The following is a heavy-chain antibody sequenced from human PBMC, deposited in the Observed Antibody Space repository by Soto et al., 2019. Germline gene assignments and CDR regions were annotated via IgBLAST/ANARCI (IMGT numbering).Heavy chain of an antibody. CDR1: GGSISSSSYY. V-gene: IGHV4-39*01. J-gene: IGHJ4*02. Sequence: QLQLQESGPGLVKPSETLSLTCTVSGGSISSSSYYWGWIRQPPGKGLEWIGSIYYSGSTYYNPSLKSRVTISVDTSKNQFSLKLSSVTAADTAVYYCARGYYDILTGYYNVIDYFDYWGQGTLVTVSS. CDR3: ARGYYDILTGYYNVIDYFDY. CDR2: IYYSGST. D-gene: IGHD3-9*01.